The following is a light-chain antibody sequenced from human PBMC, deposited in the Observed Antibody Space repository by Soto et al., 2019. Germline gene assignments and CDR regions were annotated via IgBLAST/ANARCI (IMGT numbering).Light chain of an antibody. CDR3: QQYYSTPLT. CDR2: WAS. Sequence: DIVMTQSPDSLAVSLGERATINCKSSQSVLYSPNNNNYLAWYRQRPGQPPEPLIYWASTRESGVPDRFSGSGSGTDFILTISSLQAEDVAVYYCQQYYSTPLTFGGGTKVEIK. V-gene: IGKV4-1*01. CDR1: QSVLYSPNNNNY. J-gene: IGKJ4*01.